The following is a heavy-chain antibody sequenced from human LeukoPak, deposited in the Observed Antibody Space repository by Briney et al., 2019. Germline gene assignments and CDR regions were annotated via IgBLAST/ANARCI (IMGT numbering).Heavy chain of an antibody. CDR2: IIPILGIA. CDR1: GGTFGSYA. V-gene: IGHV1-69*04. Sequence: GASVKVSCKASGGTFGSYAISWVRQAPGQGLEWMGRIIPILGIANYAQKFQGRVTITADKSTSTAYMELSSLRSEDTAVYYCASIVVVTAIPYYFDYWGQGTLVTVSS. CDR3: ASIVVVTAIPYYFDY. D-gene: IGHD2-21*02. J-gene: IGHJ4*02.